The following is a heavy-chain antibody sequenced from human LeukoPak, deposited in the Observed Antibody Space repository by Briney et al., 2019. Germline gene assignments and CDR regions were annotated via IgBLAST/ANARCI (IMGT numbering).Heavy chain of an antibody. CDR2: IYYDGSKK. CDR1: GFTFRNYG. J-gene: IGHJ4*02. D-gene: IGHD3-16*01. V-gene: IGHV3-33*01. CDR3: ARSLGETTFDW. Sequence: GGSLRLSCVASGFTFRNYGMHWIRQAPGKGLEWVSVIYYDGSKKYYADFVKGRFAISRDNSKNVVYLRMDSLRAEDTAFYYCARSLGETTFDWWGQGTLVTVPS.